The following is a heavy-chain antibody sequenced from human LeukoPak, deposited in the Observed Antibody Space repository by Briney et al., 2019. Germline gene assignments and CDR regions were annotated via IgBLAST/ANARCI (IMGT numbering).Heavy chain of an antibody. D-gene: IGHD2-21*02. CDR2: ISAYNGNT. V-gene: IGHV1-18*04. CDR3: ARLAYCGGDCYAGKYVTQSDY. J-gene: IGHJ4*02. CDR1: GYTFTGYY. Sequence: ASVKVSCKASGYTFTGYYMHWVRQAPGQGLEWMGWISAYNGNTNYAQKLQGRVTMTTDTSTSTAYMELRSLRSDDTAVYYCARLAYCGGDCYAGKYVTQSDYWGQGTLVTVSS.